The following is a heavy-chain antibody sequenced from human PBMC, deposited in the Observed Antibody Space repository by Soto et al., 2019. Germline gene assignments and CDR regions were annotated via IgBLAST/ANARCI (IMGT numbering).Heavy chain of an antibody. CDR3: ARDHIAVAGTQVYYYGMDV. CDR1: GYTFTSYG. V-gene: IGHV1-18*04. J-gene: IGHJ6*02. CDR2: ISAYNGNT. Sequence: QVQLVQSGAEVKKPGASVKVSCKASGYTFTSYGISWVRQAPGQGLEWMGWISAYNGNTNYAQKLQGRVTMTTDTATSTAYMEMRSVRSNDTAVYYCARDHIAVAGTQVYYYGMDVWGQGTTVTVSS. D-gene: IGHD6-19*01.